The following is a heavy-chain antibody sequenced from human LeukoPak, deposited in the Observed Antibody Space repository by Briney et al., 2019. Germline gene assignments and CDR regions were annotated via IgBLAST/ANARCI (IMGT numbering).Heavy chain of an antibody. CDR3: ARGGGIGYCSSASCYVLGPDY. J-gene: IGHJ4*02. CDR1: GFTFSSYA. V-gene: IGHV3-23*01. D-gene: IGHD2-2*01. Sequence: GGSLRLSCAASGFTFSSYAMSWVRQAPGKGLEWVSAISGSGGSTYYADSVKGRFTISRDNSKNTLYLQMNSLRAEDTAVYYCARGGGIGYCSSASCYVLGPDYWGQGTLVTVSS. CDR2: ISGSGGST.